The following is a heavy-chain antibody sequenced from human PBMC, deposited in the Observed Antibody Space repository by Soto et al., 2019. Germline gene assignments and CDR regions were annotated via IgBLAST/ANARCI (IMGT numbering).Heavy chain of an antibody. J-gene: IGHJ4*02. CDR1: GFTFSSYA. CDR2: NSGSGGTT. D-gene: IGHD6-25*01. Sequence: EVQLLESGGGLVQPGRSLRLSCAASGFTFSSYAMSWVRQAPGKGLEWVSANSGSGGTTYYAASVKGRFTISRDNSKNTLFLQMNSLRAEDTAVYYCAKFFVETGGSSGWPWTFHYWGQGTLVTVSS. V-gene: IGHV3-23*01. CDR3: AKFFVETGGSSGWPWTFHY.